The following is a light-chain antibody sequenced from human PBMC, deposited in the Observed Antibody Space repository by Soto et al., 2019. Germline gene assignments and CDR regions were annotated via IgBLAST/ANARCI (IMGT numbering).Light chain of an antibody. CDR3: QKYGSSRTWT. J-gene: IGKJ1*01. CDR1: QSVSSSF. CDR2: GAS. Sequence: EIVLTQSPGTLSLSPGERATLSCRASQSVSSSFLAWYQQKPGQAPRLLIYGASSRATGIPDRFSGSGSGTDFTLTISSLEPEDFAVYYCQKYGSSRTWTFGQGTKVDI. V-gene: IGKV3-20*01.